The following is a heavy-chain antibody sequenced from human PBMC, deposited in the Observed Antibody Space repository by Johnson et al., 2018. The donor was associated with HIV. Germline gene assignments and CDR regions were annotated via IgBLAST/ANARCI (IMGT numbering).Heavy chain of an antibody. J-gene: IGHJ3*02. Sequence: VQLVESGGGLVQPGGSLRLSCAASGFTFSSYAMNWVRQAPGKGLEWVSVIYSGGTTYHADSVKGRFIISRDNSKSTLYLQMNSLRAEDTAVYYCARAYTYGAFDIWGQGTMVTVSS. CDR1: GFTFSSYA. CDR2: IYSGGTT. CDR3: ARAYTYGAFDI. V-gene: IGHV3-66*01. D-gene: IGHD5-18*01.